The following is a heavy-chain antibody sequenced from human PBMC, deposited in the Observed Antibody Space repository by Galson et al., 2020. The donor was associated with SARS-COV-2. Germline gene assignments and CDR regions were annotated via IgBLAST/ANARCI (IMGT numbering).Heavy chain of an antibody. Sequence: GFTFSSYGMHWVRQAPGKGLEWVAVISYDGSNKYYADSVKGRFTISRDNSKNTLYLQMNSLRAEDTAVYYCAACIVGATKREYYYYYGMDVWGQGTTVTVSS. CDR2: ISYDGSNK. J-gene: IGHJ6*02. V-gene: IGHV3-30*03. CDR3: AACIVGATKREYYYYYGMDV. D-gene: IGHD1-26*01. CDR1: GFTFSSYG.